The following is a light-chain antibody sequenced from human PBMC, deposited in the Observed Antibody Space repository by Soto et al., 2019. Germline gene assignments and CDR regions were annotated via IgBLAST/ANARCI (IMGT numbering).Light chain of an antibody. CDR3: QKYNKGHRT. Sequence: DIQMTQSPSSLSASVGDTVTITCRASQGISNNLAWYQQKPGQVPTLLIYAASTLQSGVPSRFSGSGPGTALPLTIRSLRPEDFATCYCQKYNKGHRTFRQGPKVQI. V-gene: IGKV1-27*01. CDR1: QGISNN. J-gene: IGKJ1*01. CDR2: AAS.